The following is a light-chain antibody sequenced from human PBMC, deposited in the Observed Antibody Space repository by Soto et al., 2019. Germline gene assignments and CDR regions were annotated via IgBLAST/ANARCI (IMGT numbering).Light chain of an antibody. CDR3: QQYNNWPRT. CDR2: GAS. J-gene: IGKJ2*01. V-gene: IGKV3-15*01. CDR1: QMFASN. Sequence: EIVMTQSPATLSVSPGERATFSCRASQMFASNLAWYQQKPGQAPRLLIYGASTRATGIPARFSGSGSGTEFTLTISSLQSEDFAVYYCQQYNNWPRTFGQGTKLEIK.